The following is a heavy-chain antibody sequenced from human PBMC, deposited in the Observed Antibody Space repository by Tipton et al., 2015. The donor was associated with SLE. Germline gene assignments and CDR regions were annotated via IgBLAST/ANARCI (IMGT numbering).Heavy chain of an antibody. D-gene: IGHD4-17*01. V-gene: IGHV4-59*13. CDR1: GGSISDYY. Sequence: LSLTCTVSGGSISDYYWTWIRQPPGKGLEWIGYIFYSGGTNYNPSLKSRVTISGDTSKNQFSLRLSSVTAADTAVYYCAGGELRYGDYDFYYWGQGSLVTVSS. CDR3: AGGELRYGDYDFYY. J-gene: IGHJ4*02. CDR2: IFYSGGT.